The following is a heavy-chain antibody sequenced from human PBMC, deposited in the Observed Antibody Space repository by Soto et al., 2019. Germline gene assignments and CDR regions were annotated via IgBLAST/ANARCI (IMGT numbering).Heavy chain of an antibody. V-gene: IGHV3-74*01. CDR1: GFTFSSYW. Sequence: GGSLRLSCAASGFTFSSYWMHWVRQAPGKGLVWVSRINSDGSSTSYADSVKGRFTISRDNAKNTLYLQMNSLRAEDTAVYYCATSLEWLLFDYWGQGTLVTVSS. CDR3: ATSLEWLLFDY. J-gene: IGHJ4*02. D-gene: IGHD3-3*01. CDR2: INSDGSST.